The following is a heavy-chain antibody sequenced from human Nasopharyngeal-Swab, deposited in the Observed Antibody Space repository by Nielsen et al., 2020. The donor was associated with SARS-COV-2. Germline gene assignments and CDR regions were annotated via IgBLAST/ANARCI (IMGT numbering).Heavy chain of an antibody. J-gene: IGHJ4*02. D-gene: IGHD1-14*01. CDR3: ARGRRGVWVDY. V-gene: IGHV4-34*01. CDR2: INHSGST. Sequence: SETLSLTCAVYGGSFSGYYWSWIRQPPGKGLEWIGEINHSGSTNCNPSLKSRVTISVDTSKNQFSLKLSSVTAADTAVYYCARGRRGVWVDYWGQGTLVTVSS. CDR1: GGSFSGYY.